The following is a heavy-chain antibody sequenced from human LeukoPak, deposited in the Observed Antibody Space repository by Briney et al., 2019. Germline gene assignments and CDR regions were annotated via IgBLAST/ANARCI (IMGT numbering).Heavy chain of an antibody. D-gene: IGHD3-3*01. V-gene: IGHV3-20*04. Sequence: GGSLRLSCAASGFTFDNYGMSWVRQVPGKGLEWVSSINGNGGSTAYADSVKGRFTISRDNAKNSLYLQMNSLGAEDTAFYYCARHDFWSGFKGGDYWGQGTLVTVSS. J-gene: IGHJ4*02. CDR3: ARHDFWSGFKGGDY. CDR1: GFTFDNYG. CDR2: INGNGGST.